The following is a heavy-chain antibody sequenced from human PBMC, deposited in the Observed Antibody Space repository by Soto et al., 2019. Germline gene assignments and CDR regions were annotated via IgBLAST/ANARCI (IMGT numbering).Heavy chain of an antibody. CDR3: VTDLRGEGWPYTYYYYCGMEV. J-gene: IGHJ6*02. Sequence: ASVKVSCKVSGYTLTELSMHWVRQAPGKGLEWMGGFDPEDGETIYAQKFQGRVTMTEDTSTDTAYMELSSLRSEDTAVYYCVTDLRGEGWPYTYYYYCGMEVWGQGTTVTVSS. CDR2: FDPEDGET. V-gene: IGHV1-24*01. CDR1: GYTLTELS. D-gene: IGHD2-15*01.